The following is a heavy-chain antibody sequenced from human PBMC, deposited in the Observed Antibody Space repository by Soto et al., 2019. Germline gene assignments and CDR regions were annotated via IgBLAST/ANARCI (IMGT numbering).Heavy chain of an antibody. Sequence: QVQLVQSGAEVKKPGSSVKVSCKASGGTFSNYAISWVRQAPGQGLKWMGGIIPIFGTANYAQKFQGRVTITADESTSTAYMELSSLRSEDTAVYYCATHMTTVGYYYTMDVWGQGTTVTVSS. CDR1: GGTFSNYA. V-gene: IGHV1-69*12. CDR2: IIPIFGTA. CDR3: ATHMTTVGYYYTMDV. J-gene: IGHJ6*02. D-gene: IGHD4-4*01.